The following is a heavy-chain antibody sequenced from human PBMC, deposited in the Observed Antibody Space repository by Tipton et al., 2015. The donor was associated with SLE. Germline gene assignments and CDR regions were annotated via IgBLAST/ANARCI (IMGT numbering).Heavy chain of an antibody. D-gene: IGHD4-11*01. V-gene: IGHV4-59*01. J-gene: IGHJ4*02. CDR1: GGSISSYY. CDR2: IYYSGST. CDR3: ARWAGPTVNFDY. Sequence: LRLSCTVSGGSISSYYWSWIRQPPGKGLEWIGYIYYSGSTNYNPSLKSRVTISVDTSKNRFSRKLSSVTAADTAVYYCARWAGPTVNFDYWGQGTLVTVSS.